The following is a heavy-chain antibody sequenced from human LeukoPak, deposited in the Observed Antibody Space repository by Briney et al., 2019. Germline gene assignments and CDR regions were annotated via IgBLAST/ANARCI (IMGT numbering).Heavy chain of an antibody. CDR2: ISYDGSNK. D-gene: IGHD2-21*02. CDR3: ANLDCGGDCYSDS. V-gene: IGHV3-30*18. CDR1: GFTFSSYG. J-gene: IGHJ4*02. Sequence: GGSLRLSCAASGFTFSSYGMHWVRQAPGKGLEWVAVISYDGSNKYSADSVKGRFTISRDNSKNTLFLQMNSLGAEDTAVYYCANLDCGGDCYSDSWGQGTLVTVSS.